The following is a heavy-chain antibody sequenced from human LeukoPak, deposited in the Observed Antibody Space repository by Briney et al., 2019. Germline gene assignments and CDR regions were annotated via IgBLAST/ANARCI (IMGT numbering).Heavy chain of an antibody. J-gene: IGHJ4*02. CDR1: GFTFSSYS. V-gene: IGHV3-21*01. CDR3: ARDLLGAVAEVDY. D-gene: IGHD6-19*01. CDR2: ISSSSSYI. Sequence: GGSLRLSCAASGFTFSSYSMNWVRQAPGKGLEWVSSISSSSSYIYYADSVKGRFTISRDNAKNSLYLQMNSLRAEDTAVYYCARDLLGAVAEVDYWGQGTLVTVSP.